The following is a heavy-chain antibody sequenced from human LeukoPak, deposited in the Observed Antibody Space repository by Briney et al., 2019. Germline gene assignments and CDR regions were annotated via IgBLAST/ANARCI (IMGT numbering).Heavy chain of an antibody. Sequence: GESLKISCKGSGYSFSNYWIGWVRQMPGKGLEWMGIIYPGDSDTRYSPSFQGQVTISADKFISTAYLQWSTLKASDTAMYYCARLGSLYDYYYMDVWSKGTTVTVSS. CDR3: ARLGSLYDYYYMDV. D-gene: IGHD2/OR15-2a*01. V-gene: IGHV5-51*01. J-gene: IGHJ6*03. CDR1: GYSFSNYW. CDR2: IYPGDSDT.